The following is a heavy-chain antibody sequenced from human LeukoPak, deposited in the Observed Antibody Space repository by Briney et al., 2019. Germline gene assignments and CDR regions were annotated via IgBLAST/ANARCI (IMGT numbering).Heavy chain of an antibody. J-gene: IGHJ4*02. CDR3: ARDQEGFDY. Sequence: GASVKVSCKASGYTFTNYTINWVRQAPGQGLEWMGMIYPRDGSTSYAQKFQGRVTVTRDTSTSTVHMELSGLRSEDTAVYYCARDQEGFDYWGQGTLVTVSS. CDR1: GYTFTNYT. CDR2: IYPRDGST. V-gene: IGHV1-46*01.